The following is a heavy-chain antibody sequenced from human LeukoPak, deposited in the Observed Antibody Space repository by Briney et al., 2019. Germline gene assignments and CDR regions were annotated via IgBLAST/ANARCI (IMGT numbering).Heavy chain of an antibody. CDR2: SGDSDGST. V-gene: IGHV3-23*01. D-gene: IGHD2-15*01. CDR3: AKGGCRGTCNPLAY. CDR1: GFTFSGSG. J-gene: IGHJ4*01. Sequence: GGSLRLSCAASGFTFSGSGMSWVRQAPGKGLEWISSSGDSDGSTYYADSLKGRFTISRDNSKNTLYLQMNSLRAEDTAVYYCAKGGCRGTCNPLAYWGQEPWSPSPQ.